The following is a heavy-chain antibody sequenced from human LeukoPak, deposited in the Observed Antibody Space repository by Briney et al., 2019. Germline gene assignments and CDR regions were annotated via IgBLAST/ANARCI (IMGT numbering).Heavy chain of an antibody. CDR1: GASISSSSYY. Sequence: SETLSLTCTVSGASISSSSYYWGWIRQPPGKGLEGIGSIYHSGSTYYNPSLKSRVTISVDTSKNQFSLKLSSVTAADTAVYYCARLNYYYYYMDVWGKGTTVTVSS. J-gene: IGHJ6*03. V-gene: IGHV4-39*07. CDR3: ARLNYYYYYMDV. CDR2: IYHSGST.